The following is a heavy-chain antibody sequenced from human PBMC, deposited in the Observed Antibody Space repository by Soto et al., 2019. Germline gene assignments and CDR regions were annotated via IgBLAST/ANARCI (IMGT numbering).Heavy chain of an antibody. Sequence: EVQLVESGGGLVKPGGSLRLSCAASGFTFSSSSMNWVRQAPGKGLEWVSSISSSTTNIYYADSVKGRFTISIDNAKTSLYLEVNGLGSGATAVDYCGRELAGMSGPVACWSQGALVTVSS. CDR1: GFTFSSSS. CDR3: GRELAGMSGPVAC. D-gene: IGHD6-13*01. J-gene: IGHJ4*02. V-gene: IGHV3-21*01. CDR2: ISSSTTNI.